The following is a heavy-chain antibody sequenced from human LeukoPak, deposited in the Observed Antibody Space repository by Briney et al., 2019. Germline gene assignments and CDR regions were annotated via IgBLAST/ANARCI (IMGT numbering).Heavy chain of an antibody. Sequence: SVKVSCKASGGTFSSYAISWVRQAPGQGLEWMGGIIPIFGTANYAQKFQGRVTITADESTSTAYMELSSLRSEDTAVYYCARDWSIVVVPAAGCYYGMDVWGQGTTVTVSS. CDR3: ARDWSIVVVPAAGCYYGMDV. J-gene: IGHJ6*02. D-gene: IGHD2-2*01. CDR1: GGTFSSYA. CDR2: IIPIFGTA. V-gene: IGHV1-69*13.